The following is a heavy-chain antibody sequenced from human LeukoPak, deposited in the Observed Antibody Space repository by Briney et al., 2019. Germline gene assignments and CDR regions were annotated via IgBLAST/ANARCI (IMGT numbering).Heavy chain of an antibody. D-gene: IGHD6-13*01. CDR3: ARSSSWYTNWFDP. V-gene: IGHV3-11*01. Sequence: PGGSLRLSCAASGFTFSDYYMSWIRQALGKGLEWVAYISSSGSTIYYADSVKGRFTISRDNAKNSLYLQMNSLRAEDTAVYYCARSSSWYTNWFDPWGQGTLVTVSS. CDR1: GFTFSDYY. CDR2: ISSSGSTI. J-gene: IGHJ5*02.